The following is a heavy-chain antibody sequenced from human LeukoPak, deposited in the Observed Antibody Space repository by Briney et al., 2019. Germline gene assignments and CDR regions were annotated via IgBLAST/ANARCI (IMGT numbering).Heavy chain of an antibody. J-gene: IGHJ5*02. CDR2: LHHSGST. CDR3: ARAENYDSSGYFLTNWFDP. CDR1: GYSISSAYY. V-gene: IGHV4-38-2*02. D-gene: IGHD3-22*01. Sequence: SETLSLTCNVSGYSISSAYYWGWIRQPPGKGLEWIGNLHHSGSTYYNPSLKSRVTMSVDMSKNQFSLKLSSVTAADTAVYYCARAENYDSSGYFLTNWFDPWGQGTLVTVSS.